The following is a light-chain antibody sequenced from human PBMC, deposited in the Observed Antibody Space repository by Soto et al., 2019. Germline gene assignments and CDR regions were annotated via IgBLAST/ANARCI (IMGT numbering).Light chain of an antibody. CDR2: GAS. CDR1: QTVSSSF. J-gene: IGKJ2*01. CDR3: QQYNNWPYT. V-gene: IGKV3-20*01. Sequence: EIVLTQSPGTLSLSPGERATLSCRASQTVSSSFLAWYQQKPGQAPRLFIYGASSRATGIPDRFSGSGSGTDFTLTIGRLEPEDFAVYYCQQYNNWPYTFGQGTKLEIK.